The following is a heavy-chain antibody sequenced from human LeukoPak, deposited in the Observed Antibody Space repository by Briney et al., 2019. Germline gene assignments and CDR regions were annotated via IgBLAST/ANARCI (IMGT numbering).Heavy chain of an antibody. CDR3: ARGMSGVTGYLDY. J-gene: IGHJ4*02. Sequence: GGSLRLSCAASEFTFSDYYMSWIRQAPGKGLEWISYISTSGSTIYYADSVKGRFTISRDNAKNSLYLQMDSLRAEDTAVYYCARGMSGVTGYLDYWGQGTLVTVSS. V-gene: IGHV3-11*01. CDR2: ISTSGSTI. CDR1: EFTFSDYY. D-gene: IGHD6-25*01.